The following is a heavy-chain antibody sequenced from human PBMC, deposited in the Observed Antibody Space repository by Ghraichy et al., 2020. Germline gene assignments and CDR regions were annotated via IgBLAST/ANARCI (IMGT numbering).Heavy chain of an antibody. Sequence: GGSLRLSCAASGFTFSVYPMHWVRQAPGKGLEYVSSILGDGSSTSYGDSLKGSFTISRDNSKNTLYLHMGNLRPDDTAVYFCARDRSGGFSFDYWGHGTLVTVSS. D-gene: IGHD2-15*01. V-gene: IGHV3-64*02. CDR3: ARDRSGGFSFDY. CDR1: GFTFSVYP. J-gene: IGHJ4*01. CDR2: ILGDGSST.